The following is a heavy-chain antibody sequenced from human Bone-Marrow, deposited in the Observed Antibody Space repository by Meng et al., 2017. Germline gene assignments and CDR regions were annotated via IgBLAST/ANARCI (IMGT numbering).Heavy chain of an antibody. Sequence: SETLSLTCTVSGGSISSGGYYWSWIRQHPGKGLEWIGYIYYSGSTYYNPSLKSRVTISVDTSKNQFSLKLSSVTAADTAVYYCARETPDYDYVWGSLHYYYYYGMDVWGQGTTVTVSS. CDR3: ARETPDYDYVWGSLHYYYYYGMDV. V-gene: IGHV4-31*03. D-gene: IGHD3-16*01. CDR1: GGSISSGGYY. CDR2: IYYSGST. J-gene: IGHJ6*02.